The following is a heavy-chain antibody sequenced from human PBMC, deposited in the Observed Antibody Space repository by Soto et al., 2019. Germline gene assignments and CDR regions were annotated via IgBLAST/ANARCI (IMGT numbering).Heavy chain of an antibody. CDR1: GFTFSSYA. D-gene: IGHD3-10*01. Sequence: QVQLVESGGGVVQPGRSLRLSCAASGFTFSSYAMHWVRQAPGKGLEWVAVISYDGSNKYYADSVKGRFTISRDNSKNTLYLQMNSLRAEDTDVYYCGRVDWFGGGQGPLVTVSS. V-gene: IGHV3-30-3*01. CDR2: ISYDGSNK. J-gene: IGHJ4*02. CDR3: GRVDWFG.